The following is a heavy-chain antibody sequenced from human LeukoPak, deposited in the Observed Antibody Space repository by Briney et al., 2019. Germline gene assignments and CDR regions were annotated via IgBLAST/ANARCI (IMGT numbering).Heavy chain of an antibody. J-gene: IGHJ4*02. Sequence: PSETLSLTCTVSGGSISSSSYYWAWIRQPPGKGLEWIGSIYYSGSTYYNPSLKSRVTISVDTSKNQFSLKLSSVTAADTAVYYCAGGYSSGWYYFDYWGQGTLVTVSS. V-gene: IGHV4-39*01. CDR1: GGSISSSSYY. CDR2: IYYSGST. CDR3: AGGYSSGWYYFDY. D-gene: IGHD6-19*01.